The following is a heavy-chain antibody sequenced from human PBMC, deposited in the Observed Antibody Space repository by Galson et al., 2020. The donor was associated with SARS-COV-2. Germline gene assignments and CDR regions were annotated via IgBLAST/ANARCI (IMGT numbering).Heavy chain of an antibody. Sequence: GESLKISCAASGFTFSNAWMSWVRQAPGKGLEWVGRIKSKTDGGTTDYAAPVKGRFTISRDDSKNTLYLQMNSLKTEDTAVYYCTTSYYYDSSGYYGAFDIWGQGTMVTVSS. J-gene: IGHJ3*02. D-gene: IGHD3-22*01. CDR2: IKSKTDGGTT. CDR1: GFTFSNAW. CDR3: TTSYYYDSSGYYGAFDI. V-gene: IGHV3-15*01.